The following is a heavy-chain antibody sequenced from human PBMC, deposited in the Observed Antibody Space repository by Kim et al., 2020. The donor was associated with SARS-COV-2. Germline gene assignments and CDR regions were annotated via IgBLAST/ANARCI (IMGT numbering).Heavy chain of an antibody. CDR2: INHSGST. V-gene: IGHV4-34*01. CDR3: ARAPPPRGYSYGRARGGM. D-gene: IGHD5-18*01. CDR1: GGSFSGYY. J-gene: IGHJ6*01. Sequence: SETLSLTCAVYGGSFSGYYWSWIRQPPGKGLEWIGEINHSGSTNYNPSLKSRVTISVDTSKNQFSLKLSSVTAADTAVYYCARAPPPRGYSYGRARGGM.